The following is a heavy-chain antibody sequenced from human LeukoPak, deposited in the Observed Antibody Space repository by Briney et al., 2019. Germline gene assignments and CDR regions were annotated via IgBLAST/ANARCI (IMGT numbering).Heavy chain of an antibody. CDR2: INPNSGGT. CDR1: GYTFTGYY. D-gene: IGHD2-2*02. Sequence: ASVKVSCKASGYTFTGYYMHWVRQAPGQGLEWMGWINPNSGGTNYAQKFQGRVTMTRDTSISTAYMELSRLRSDDTAVYYCVRPVVPAAIMVEYNWFDPWGQGTLVTVSS. J-gene: IGHJ5*02. CDR3: VRPVVPAAIMVEYNWFDP. V-gene: IGHV1-2*02.